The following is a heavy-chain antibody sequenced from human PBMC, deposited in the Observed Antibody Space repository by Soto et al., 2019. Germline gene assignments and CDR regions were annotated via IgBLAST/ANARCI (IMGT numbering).Heavy chain of an antibody. J-gene: IGHJ4*02. CDR3: ARRLSYGDFLFDY. Sequence: EVQLVESGGGLVKPGGSLRLSCVASGFTFSTYSMNWVRQAPGKGLEWVSSISTTSNYRYYADSVKGRFTISRDNAKNSLYLQMNRLRAEDTAVYYCARRLSYGDFLFDYWGQGTLVTVSS. V-gene: IGHV3-21*01. CDR2: ISTTSNYR. CDR1: GFTFSTYS. D-gene: IGHD4-17*01.